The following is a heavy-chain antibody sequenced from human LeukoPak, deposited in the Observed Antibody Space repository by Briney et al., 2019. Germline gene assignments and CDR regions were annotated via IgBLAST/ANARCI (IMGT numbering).Heavy chain of an antibody. J-gene: IGHJ3*02. V-gene: IGHV3-7*01. D-gene: IGHD3-22*01. CDR1: RFTLSSYW. CDR2: IKQDGSEK. CDR3: ARLTMIVVVIRGDAFDI. Sequence: PGGSLRLSCAASRFTLSSYWMSWVRQAPGKGLEWVANIKQDGSEKYYVDSVKGRFTISRDNAKNSLYLQMNSLRAEDTAVYYCARLTMIVVVIRGDAFDIWGQGTMVTVSS.